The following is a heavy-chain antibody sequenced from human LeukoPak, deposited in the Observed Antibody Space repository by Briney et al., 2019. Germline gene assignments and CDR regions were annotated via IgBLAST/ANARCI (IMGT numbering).Heavy chain of an antibody. Sequence: PSETLSLTCTVSGGSISSGGYYWSRIRQPPGKGLEWIGYIYYSGSTNYNPSLKSRVTISVDTSKNQFSLKLSSVTAADTAVYYCASTYYYDSSGYRDFQHWGQGTLVTVSS. V-gene: IGHV4-61*08. CDR2: IYYSGST. CDR1: GGSISSGGYY. CDR3: ASTYYYDSSGYRDFQH. J-gene: IGHJ1*01. D-gene: IGHD3-22*01.